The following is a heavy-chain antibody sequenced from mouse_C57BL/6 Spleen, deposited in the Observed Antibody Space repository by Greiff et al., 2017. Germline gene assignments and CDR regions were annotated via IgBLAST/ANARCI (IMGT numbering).Heavy chain of an antibody. J-gene: IGHJ1*03. V-gene: IGHV1-52*01. CDR1: GYTFTSYW. D-gene: IGHD1-1*01. Sequence: QVQLQQPGAELVRPGSSVKLSCKASGYTFTSYWMHWVKQRPIQGLEWIGNIDPSDSETHYNQKFKDKDTLTVDKSSSTAYMQLSSLTAEDSAVYYCARDYGSSYVGYFDVWGTGTTVTVSS. CDR3: ARDYGSSYVGYFDV. CDR2: IDPSDSET.